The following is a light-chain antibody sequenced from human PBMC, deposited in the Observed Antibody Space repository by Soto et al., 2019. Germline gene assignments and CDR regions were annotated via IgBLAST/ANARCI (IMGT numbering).Light chain of an antibody. CDR3: KNFDSAPHT. Sequence: IQMSQPPSSLSASVGDSVTITCLASQGIRHYLASYQQKPGKVPKLLIYEASNLHSGVPSRFRGGGSGTEFTLTISSLQTEDVATYSCKNFDSAPHTFGQGTKVDIK. V-gene: IGKV1-27*01. CDR2: EAS. CDR1: QGIRHY. J-gene: IGKJ1*01.